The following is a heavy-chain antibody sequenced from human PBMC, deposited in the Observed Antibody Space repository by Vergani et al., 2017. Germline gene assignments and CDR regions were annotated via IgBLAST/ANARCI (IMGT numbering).Heavy chain of an antibody. CDR1: GYSLTELT. Sequence: QVQLVQSGSEVRKPGASVKVSCQVSGYSLTELTIHWVRQAPGKGLEWMGGFDPEHGEVTFAHHIQGRVTMTEDRSTDTAYMELSSLRPKDTALYYCAIVTEYYDSSVYYLDYWGQGTLVTVSS. CDR2: FDPEHGEV. CDR3: AIVTEYYDSSVYYLDY. D-gene: IGHD3-22*01. V-gene: IGHV1-24*01. J-gene: IGHJ4*02.